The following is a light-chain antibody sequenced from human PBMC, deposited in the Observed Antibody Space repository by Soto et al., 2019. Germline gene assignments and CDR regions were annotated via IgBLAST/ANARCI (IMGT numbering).Light chain of an antibody. CDR1: QTVYNN. CDR3: QQYTAWPLT. J-gene: IGKJ4*01. V-gene: IGKV3-15*01. Sequence: IVMTQSPATLSVSPGERGTLSCRASQTVYNNLAWYLQKPGQAPRLLIYAASTRATGFPARFSGSGFGTEFTLTISSLQSEDFAVYYCQQYTAWPLTFGGGTKVEIK. CDR2: AAS.